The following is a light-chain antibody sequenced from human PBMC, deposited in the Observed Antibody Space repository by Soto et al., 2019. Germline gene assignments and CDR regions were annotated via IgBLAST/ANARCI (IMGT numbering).Light chain of an antibody. Sequence: AIQLTQSPSSLSASLGDRVTITCRASQDIRNNLGWYQQKPGKAPKLLIYAASSLQSGVPSRFSDSGSGTDFTLTITSLQPDDFATYYCQHYNSYSEAFGQGTKVDI. CDR2: AAS. CDR3: QHYNSYSEA. J-gene: IGKJ1*01. CDR1: QDIRNN. V-gene: IGKV1-6*01.